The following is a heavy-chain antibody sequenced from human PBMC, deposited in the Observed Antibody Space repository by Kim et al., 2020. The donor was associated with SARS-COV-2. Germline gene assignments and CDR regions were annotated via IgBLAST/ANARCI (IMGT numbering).Heavy chain of an antibody. CDR1: GGSISSYY. J-gene: IGHJ4*02. Sequence: SETLSLTCTVSGGSISSYYWSWIRQPPGKGLEWIGYIYYSGSINYNPSLKSRVTISVDTSKNQFSLKLSSVTAADTAVYYCARDRYYGSATDWGQGTLVTVSS. V-gene: IGHV4-59*01. D-gene: IGHD3-10*01. CDR3: ARDRYYGSATD. CDR2: IYYSGSI.